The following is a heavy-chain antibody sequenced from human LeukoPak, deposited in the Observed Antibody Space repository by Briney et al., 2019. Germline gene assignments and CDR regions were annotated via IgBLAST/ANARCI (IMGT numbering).Heavy chain of an antibody. CDR3: ARGIHSGSYPYYYYYYMDV. Sequence: PSETLSLTCTVSGGSISSYYWSWIRQPPGKGLEWIGYIYYSGSTNYNPSLKSRVTISVDTSKNQFSLKLSSVTAADTAVYYCARGIHSGSYPYYYYYYMDVWGKGTTVTVSS. D-gene: IGHD1-26*01. CDR1: GGSISSYY. CDR2: IYYSGST. V-gene: IGHV4-59*01. J-gene: IGHJ6*03.